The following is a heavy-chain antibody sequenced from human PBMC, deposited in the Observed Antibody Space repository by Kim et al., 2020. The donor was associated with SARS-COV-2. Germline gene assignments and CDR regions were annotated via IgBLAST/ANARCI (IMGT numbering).Heavy chain of an antibody. CDR1: GFTVSSHS. V-gene: IGHV3-53*01. Sequence: GGSLRLSCEASGFTVSSHSMTWVRQAPGKGLEWVSVIYSGAETYYTDSVKGRFTVSRDISKNTVYLEINSLRAEDTAVYFCVRGFCSGGSCNWLDPWGQGTLVTVSS. CDR2: IYSGAET. D-gene: IGHD2-15*01. CDR3: VRGFCSGGSCNWLDP. J-gene: IGHJ5*02.